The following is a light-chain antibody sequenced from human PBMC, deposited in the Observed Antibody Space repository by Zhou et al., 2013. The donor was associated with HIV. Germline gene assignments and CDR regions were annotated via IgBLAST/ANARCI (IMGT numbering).Light chain of an antibody. CDR2: TAS. CDR1: ENIDTY. Sequence: DIQLTQSPSSLSASVGDTVTITCRASENIDTYLHWYQQMPGEAPKLLIYTASTLQSGVPSRFSGSASGTDFTLTISSLQPEDFATYYCQQSYSTPFTFGLGPK. V-gene: IGKV1-39*01. CDR3: QQSYSTPFT. J-gene: IGKJ3*01.